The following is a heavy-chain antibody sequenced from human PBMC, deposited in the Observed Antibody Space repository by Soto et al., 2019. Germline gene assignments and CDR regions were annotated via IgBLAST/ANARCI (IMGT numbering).Heavy chain of an antibody. CDR2: IYYSGST. D-gene: IGHD2-15*01. V-gene: IGHV4-39*01. CDR1: GGSISSSSYY. Sequence: QLQLQESGPGLVKPSETLSLTCTVSGGSISSSSYYWGWIRQPPGKGLERIGSIYYSGSTYYNPSLKSRVTISVDTSKNQFSLKLSSVTAADTAVYYCARLEVVAATYYYGMDVWGQGTTVTVSS. J-gene: IGHJ6*02. CDR3: ARLEVVAATYYYGMDV.